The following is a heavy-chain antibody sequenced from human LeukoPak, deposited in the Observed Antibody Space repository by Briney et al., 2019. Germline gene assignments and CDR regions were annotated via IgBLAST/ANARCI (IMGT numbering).Heavy chain of an antibody. CDR1: GGSVSSGNYY. V-gene: IGHV4-39*07. CDR2: INHSGST. J-gene: IGHJ5*02. D-gene: IGHD2-15*01. Sequence: PSETLSLTCTVSGGSVSSGNYYWSWIRQPPGKGLEWIGEINHSGSTNYNPSLKSRVTISVDTSKNQFSLKLSSVTAADTAVYYCARGRRMSDIVVVVAASRGNWFDPWGQGTLVTVSS. CDR3: ARGRRMSDIVVVVAASRGNWFDP.